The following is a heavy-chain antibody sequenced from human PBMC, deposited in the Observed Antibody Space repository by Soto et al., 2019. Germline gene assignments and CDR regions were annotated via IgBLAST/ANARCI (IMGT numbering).Heavy chain of an antibody. J-gene: IGHJ3*02. Sequence: EVQLLESGGGLVQPGGSLRLFCATSGFSFSNYGMNWVRQAPGKGLEWVSGITKTGRSTFIADSVRGRFTISRDNLKNIMYPQMNSLRVDDTALYYCTKDGDAYDFAFDKWGQGTMVTVTS. D-gene: IGHD3-3*01. CDR1: GFSFSNYG. CDR3: TKDGDAYDFAFDK. CDR2: ITKTGRST. V-gene: IGHV3-23*01.